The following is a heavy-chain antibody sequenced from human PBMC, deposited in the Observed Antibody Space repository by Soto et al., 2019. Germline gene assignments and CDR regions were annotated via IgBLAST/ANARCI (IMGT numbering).Heavy chain of an antibody. Sequence: QVQLQQWDAGLLKPSETLSLTCAVYGGSFSGYYWSWIRQPPGKGLEWIGEINHSGSTNYNPSLTGRPTLSVATSKHQFALQLSSVPAADTAEYYCARGRLGYCSGGSCYPELRYWGQGTLVTVSS. D-gene: IGHD2-15*01. V-gene: IGHV4-34*01. CDR2: INHSGST. CDR1: GGSFSGYY. CDR3: ARGRLGYCSGGSCYPELRY. J-gene: IGHJ4*02.